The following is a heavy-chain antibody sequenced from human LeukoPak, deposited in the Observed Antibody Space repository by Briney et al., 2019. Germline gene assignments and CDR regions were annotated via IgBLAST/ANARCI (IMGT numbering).Heavy chain of an antibody. CDR1: GFSFSAYG. J-gene: IGHJ4*02. CDR3: ARGHGIVGTTWYYFDY. D-gene: IGHD1-26*01. V-gene: IGHV3-30*03. CDR2: ISYAGNNK. Sequence: PGGSLRLSCAASGFSFSAYGMHWVRQAPGKGLEWAAFISYAGNNKYYADSVKGRFTISRDNSKNTLYLQMNSLRADDTAAYYCARGHGIVGTTWYYFDYWGQGTLVTVSS.